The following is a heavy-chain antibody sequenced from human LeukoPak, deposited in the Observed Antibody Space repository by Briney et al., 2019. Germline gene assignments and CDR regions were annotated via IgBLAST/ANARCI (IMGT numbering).Heavy chain of an antibody. Sequence: GGSLRLSCAASGFTFSSYSMNWVRQAPGKGLEWVSGISWNSGSIGYADSVKGRFTISRDNAKNSLYLQMNSLRAEDTALYYCAKDKVPTRKYSSSWYYFDYWGQGTLVTVSS. CDR3: AKDKVPTRKYSSSWYYFDY. CDR1: GFTFSSYS. V-gene: IGHV3-9*01. D-gene: IGHD6-13*01. J-gene: IGHJ4*02. CDR2: ISWNSGSI.